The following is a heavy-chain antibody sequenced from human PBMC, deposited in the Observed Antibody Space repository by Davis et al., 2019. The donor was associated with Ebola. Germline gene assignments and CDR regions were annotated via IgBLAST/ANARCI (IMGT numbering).Heavy chain of an antibody. CDR1: GFTFSSYA. V-gene: IGHV3-30-3*01. D-gene: IGHD6-6*01. Sequence: GGSLRLSCAASGFTFSSYAMHWVRQAPGKGLEWVAVISYDGSNKYYADSVKGRFTISRDNSKNTLYLQMNSLRAEDTAVYYCARDQVEQLGEYYYYYYGMDVWGKGTTVTVSS. J-gene: IGHJ6*04. CDR2: ISYDGSNK. CDR3: ARDQVEQLGEYYYYYYGMDV.